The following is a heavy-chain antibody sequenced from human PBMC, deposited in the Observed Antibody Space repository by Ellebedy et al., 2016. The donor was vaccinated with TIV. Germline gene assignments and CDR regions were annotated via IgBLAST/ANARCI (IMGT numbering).Heavy chain of an antibody. CDR3: ARSYCGGDCYGDAFDI. V-gene: IGHV1-18*01. D-gene: IGHD2-21*02. CDR2: ISAYNGNT. J-gene: IGHJ3*02. CDR1: GYTFNTFG. Sequence: ASVKVSCKASGYTFNTFGITWVRQAPGQGLEWMGWISAYNGNTNYAQKLQGRVTITRDTSTSTAYMELSRLRSDDTAVYYCARSYCGGDCYGDAFDIWGQGTMVTVSS.